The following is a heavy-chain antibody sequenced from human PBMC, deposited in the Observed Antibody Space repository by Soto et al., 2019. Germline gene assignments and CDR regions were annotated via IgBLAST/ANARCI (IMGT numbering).Heavy chain of an antibody. Sequence: TXVSLRLSCAASGFTFSDYYMSWIRQAPGKGLEWVSYISSSGSTIYYADSVKGRFTISRDNAKNSLYLQMNSLRAEDTAVYYCARVNVGYCSSTSCRYYYGMDVWGQGTTVTVSS. CDR2: ISSSGSTI. CDR1: GFTFSDYY. D-gene: IGHD2-2*01. V-gene: IGHV3-11*01. J-gene: IGHJ6*02. CDR3: ARVNVGYCSSTSCRYYYGMDV.